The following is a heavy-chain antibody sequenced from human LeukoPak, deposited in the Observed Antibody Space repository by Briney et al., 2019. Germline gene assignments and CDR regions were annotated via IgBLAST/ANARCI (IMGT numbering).Heavy chain of an antibody. V-gene: IGHV4-34*01. CDR1: GGSFSDYY. D-gene: IGHD6-19*01. J-gene: IGHJ5*02. Sequence: SETLSLTCAVYGGSFSDYYWSWVRQPPGKGLEWGGEINHSGNTNYNPSLKSRVTISVDTSKSQFSLMLSSVTAADTAVYYCARTIAVTSTPVWFDPWGQGTLVPVSS. CDR3: ARTIAVTSTPVWFDP. CDR2: INHSGNT.